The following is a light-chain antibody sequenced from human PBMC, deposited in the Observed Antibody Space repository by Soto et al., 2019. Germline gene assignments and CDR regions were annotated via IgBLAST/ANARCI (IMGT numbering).Light chain of an antibody. CDR3: QAWYSSTRVV. CDR1: KLGDKY. J-gene: IGLJ2*01. CDR2: QDS. V-gene: IGLV3-1*01. Sequence: SYELTQPPSVSVSPGQTASITCSGDKLGDKYACWYQQKPGQSPVLVIYQDSKRPSGIPERFSGSNSGNTATLTISGTQAMEEADYYCQAWYSSTRVVFGGGTKLTVL.